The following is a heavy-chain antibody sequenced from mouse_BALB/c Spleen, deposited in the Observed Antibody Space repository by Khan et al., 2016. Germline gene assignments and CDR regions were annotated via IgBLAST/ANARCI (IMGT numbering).Heavy chain of an antibody. Sequence: EVQLPESGPGLVKPSQSLSLTCTVTGYSITSDYAWNWIRQFPGNKLEWMGYISYSGSTSYNPSLKSRISITRDTSKNQFFLQLNSVTTDDTATYYCARSIMANWGQGTTLTVSS. CDR2: ISYSGST. CDR3: ARSIMAN. J-gene: IGHJ2*01. V-gene: IGHV3-2*02. CDR1: GYSITSDYA.